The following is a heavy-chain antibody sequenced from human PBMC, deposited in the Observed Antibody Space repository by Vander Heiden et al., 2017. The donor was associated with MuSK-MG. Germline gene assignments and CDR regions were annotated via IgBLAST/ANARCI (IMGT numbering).Heavy chain of an antibody. CDR3: ARLGYCGSTDCYDLDY. CDR2: ISSSSNYI. D-gene: IGHD2-2*01. CDR1: GINLSGYS. J-gene: IGHJ4*02. V-gene: IGHV3-21*01. Sequence: EVQLVESGGGLVNHGGSLRLSCAASGINLSGYSMAWVRQAPGKGLEWVASISSSSNYIYYADSVKGRFTVSRDNAKNSLYLLMNSLRAEDTAVYYCARLGYCGSTDCYDLDYWGQGTLVTVS.